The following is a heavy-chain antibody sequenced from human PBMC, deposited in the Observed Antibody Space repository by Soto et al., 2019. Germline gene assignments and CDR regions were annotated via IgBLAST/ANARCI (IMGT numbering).Heavy chain of an antibody. D-gene: IGHD3-10*01. CDR3: ARLAPYGSGSYSFRYNWFDP. CDR2: ISSNGGSA. V-gene: IGHV3-64*04. J-gene: IGHJ5*02. Sequence: GGSLRLSCSASGFTFSSYAMHWVRQAPGKGLEYVSAISSNGGSAYYAVSVKGRFTISRDNSRNTVFLQMNGLRAEDTAVYYCARLAPYGSGSYSFRYNWFDPWGPGTLVTVSS. CDR1: GFTFSSYA.